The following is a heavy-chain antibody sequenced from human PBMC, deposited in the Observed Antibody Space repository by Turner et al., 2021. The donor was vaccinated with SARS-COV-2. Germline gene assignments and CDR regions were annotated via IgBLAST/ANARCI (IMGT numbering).Heavy chain of an antibody. CDR1: GFTFNSYT. V-gene: IGHV3-21*01. J-gene: IGHJ4*02. CDR3: VRQVAIGRNY. D-gene: IGHD2-15*01. Sequence: EVRLMESGGGLVKPGESLRLSCEASGFTFNSYTMSWVRQAPGRGLGWVAVNTSRSSDLRYADSGRGRVTISRDNVKESVVLQMSSLRIEDTAMYYCVRQVAIGRNYWGQGTLVTVSS. CDR2: NTSRSSDL.